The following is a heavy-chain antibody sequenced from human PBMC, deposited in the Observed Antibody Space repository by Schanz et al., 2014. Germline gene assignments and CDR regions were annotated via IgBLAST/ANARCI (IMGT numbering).Heavy chain of an antibody. V-gene: IGHV3-11*06. J-gene: IGHJ4*02. D-gene: IGHD1-1*01. Sequence: QVQLVESGGGLVKPGGSLRLSCAASGFTFRDYYMSWIRQAPGKGLEWVSDISSGSSYANYADSVKGRFTVSRDSGQNYLYLQMNSLRAGDTAVYYCARGTDWNLHYWGQGALVTVSS. CDR1: GFTFRDYY. CDR3: ARGTDWNLHY. CDR2: ISSGSSYA.